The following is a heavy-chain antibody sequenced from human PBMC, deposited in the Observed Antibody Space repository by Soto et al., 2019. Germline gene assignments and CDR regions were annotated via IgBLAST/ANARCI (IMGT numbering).Heavy chain of an antibody. CDR3: ARDYFLACFD. CDR2: ISSDGSLT. V-gene: IGHV3-11*01. D-gene: IGHD2-21*01. Sequence: GGSLRLSCEASGFTFSDYSMTWIRQAPGKGLEWVSYISSDGSLTYYADSVKGRFTVSRDNAKNSLSWQMNSLRGDDPAVYYCARDYFLACFDWGRGTLVTV. J-gene: IGHJ4*02. CDR1: GFTFSDYS.